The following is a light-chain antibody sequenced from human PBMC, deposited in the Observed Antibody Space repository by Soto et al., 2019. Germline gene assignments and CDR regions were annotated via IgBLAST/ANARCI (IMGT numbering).Light chain of an antibody. CDR2: GAS. CDR3: QQYNNWPRT. V-gene: IGKV3-15*01. Sequence: IVLMQSPDTLSLSPGERATLSCRASQSVSSSYLAWYQQKPGQAPRLLIYGASTRATGIPARFSGSGSGTEFTLTISSLQSEDFAVYYCQQYNNWPRTFGQGTKVDIK. J-gene: IGKJ1*01. CDR1: QSVSSSY.